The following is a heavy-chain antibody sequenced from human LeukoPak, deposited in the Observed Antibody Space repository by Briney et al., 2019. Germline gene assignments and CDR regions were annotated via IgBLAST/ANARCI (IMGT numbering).Heavy chain of an antibody. CDR2: IIPIFGTA. V-gene: IGHV1-69*13. Sequence: ASVKVSCKASGGTFSSYAISWVRQAPGQGLEWMGGIIPIFGTANYAQKFQGRVTITADESTSTAYMELSSLRSEDTAVYYCATDLPGGAARLNYYYGMDVWGQGTTVTVSS. D-gene: IGHD6-6*01. CDR3: ATDLPGGAARLNYYYGMDV. CDR1: GGTFSSYA. J-gene: IGHJ6*02.